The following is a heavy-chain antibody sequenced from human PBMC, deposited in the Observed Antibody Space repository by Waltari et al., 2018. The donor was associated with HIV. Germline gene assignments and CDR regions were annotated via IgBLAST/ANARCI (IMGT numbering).Heavy chain of an antibody. V-gene: IGHV3-33*01. CDR3: ARDAHPEYGDYYGGLGDY. CDR2: IWYDGSNK. CDR1: GFTFSSYG. D-gene: IGHD4-17*01. Sequence: QVQLVESGGGVVQPGRSLRLSCAASGFTFSSYGMHWVRQAPGKGLEWGAGIWYDGSNKYYADSVKGRFTISRDNSKNTLYLQMNSLRAEDTAVYYCARDAHPEYGDYYGGLGDYWGQGTLVTVSS. J-gene: IGHJ4*02.